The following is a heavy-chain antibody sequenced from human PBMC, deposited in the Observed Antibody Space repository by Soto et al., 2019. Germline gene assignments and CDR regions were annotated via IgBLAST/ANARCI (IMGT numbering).Heavy chain of an antibody. D-gene: IGHD3-16*02. CDR1: GGSISSSSYY. CDR2: IYYSGST. Sequence: SETLSLTCTVSGGSISSSSYYWGWIRQPPGKGLEWIGSIYYSGSTYYNPSLKSRVTISVDTSKNQFSLKLSSVTAADTAVYYCARLGRMITFGGVIVFDYWGQGTLVTVSS. V-gene: IGHV4-39*01. J-gene: IGHJ4*02. CDR3: ARLGRMITFGGVIVFDY.